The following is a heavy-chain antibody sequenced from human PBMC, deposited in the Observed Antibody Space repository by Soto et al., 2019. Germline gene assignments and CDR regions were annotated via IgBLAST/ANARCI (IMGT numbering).Heavy chain of an antibody. V-gene: IGHV5-51*01. D-gene: IGHD1-7*01. J-gene: IGHJ6*02. CDR2: IYPGDSDT. Sequence: GESLKISCKGSGYSFTSYWIGWVRQMPGKGLEWMGIIYPGDSDTRYSPSFQGQVTISADKSISTAYLQWSSLKASDTAMYYCARHWTGTKGPYYYGMDVCGQGTTVTVSS. CDR1: GYSFTSYW. CDR3: ARHWTGTKGPYYYGMDV.